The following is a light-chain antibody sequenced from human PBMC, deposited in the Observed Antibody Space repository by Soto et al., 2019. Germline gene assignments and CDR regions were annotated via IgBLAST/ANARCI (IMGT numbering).Light chain of an antibody. Sequence: QSVLTQPRSVSGSPGQSVTISCTGTSSDVGAYNYVSWYQQHPGKAPKLLISDVRKRPSGVPNRFSGSKSGSTASLTISGLQAEDEADYSCSSYAGNYTVVFGGGTQLTVL. CDR2: DVR. V-gene: IGLV2-11*01. CDR3: SSYAGNYTVV. CDR1: SSDVGAYNY. J-gene: IGLJ3*02.